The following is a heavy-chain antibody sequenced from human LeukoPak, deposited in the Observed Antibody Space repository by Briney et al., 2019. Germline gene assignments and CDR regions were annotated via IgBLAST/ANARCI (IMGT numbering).Heavy chain of an antibody. J-gene: IGHJ4*02. Sequence: GGSLRLSCAASGFTFSSYAMHWVRQAPGKGLEWVAVISYDGSNKYYADSVKGRFTISRANSKNTLYLQMSSLRAEDTAVYYCAKDPHYYASVDYWGQGTLVTVSS. V-gene: IGHV3-30-3*01. CDR3: AKDPHYYASVDY. D-gene: IGHD3-10*01. CDR1: GFTFSSYA. CDR2: ISYDGSNK.